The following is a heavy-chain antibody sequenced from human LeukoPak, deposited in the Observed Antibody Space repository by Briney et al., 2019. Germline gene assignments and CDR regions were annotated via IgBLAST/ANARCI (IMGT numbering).Heavy chain of an antibody. CDR1: GFTFSSYS. D-gene: IGHD2/OR15-2a*01. Sequence: KTGGSLRLSCAASGFTFSSYSMSWVRQAPGKGLEWVGRIKSKADGGTTDYAAPVKGRFTISRDDSRNTLYLQMNSLKTEDTAMYYCTTDDPINRSWGQGTLVTVSS. CDR2: IKSKADGGTT. J-gene: IGHJ4*02. V-gene: IGHV3-15*01. CDR3: TTDDPINRS.